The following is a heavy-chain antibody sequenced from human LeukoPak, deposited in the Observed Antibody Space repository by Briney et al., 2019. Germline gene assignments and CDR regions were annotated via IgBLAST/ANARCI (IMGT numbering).Heavy chain of an antibody. V-gene: IGHV4-59*08. CDR3: ARGGKTPSAGYYYYMDV. Sequence: PSETLSLTCTLSGDSISSYYWSWIRQPPGKGLEWIGHIYYSGSTNYNPSLKCRVTISVVTSKNQFSLKLSSVTAADTAVYYCARGGKTPSAGYYYYMDVWGKGTTVTISS. D-gene: IGHD1-26*01. CDR1: GDSISSYY. J-gene: IGHJ6*03. CDR2: IYYSGST.